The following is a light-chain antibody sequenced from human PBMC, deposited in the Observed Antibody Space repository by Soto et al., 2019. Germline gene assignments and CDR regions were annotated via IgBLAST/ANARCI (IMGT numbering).Light chain of an antibody. Sequence: DIQMTQSPSSLSASVGDTVTITCRASRSISTYLNWYQQKPGKAPELLIFAASSLQTGVPSRFSGSGSGTDFTLTISSLQPDDFAIYYCQQSYNTSPVFSQGTKLEIK. CDR3: QQSYNTSPV. CDR2: AAS. J-gene: IGKJ2*01. CDR1: RSISTY. V-gene: IGKV1-39*01.